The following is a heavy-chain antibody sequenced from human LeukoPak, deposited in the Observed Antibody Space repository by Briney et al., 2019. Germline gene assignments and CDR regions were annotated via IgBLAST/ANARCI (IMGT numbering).Heavy chain of an antibody. D-gene: IGHD1-1*01. J-gene: IGHJ6*03. CDR3: ARAPDNWNDYGGGYYYYYMDV. Sequence: GASVKVSCKASGGTFSSYAISWVRQAPGQGLEWMGGIIPIFGTANYAQKFQGRVTITADKSTSTAYMELSSLRSEDTAVYYCARAPDNWNDYGGGYYYYYMDVWGKGTTVTVSS. CDR2: IIPIFGTA. CDR1: GGTFSSYA. V-gene: IGHV1-69*06.